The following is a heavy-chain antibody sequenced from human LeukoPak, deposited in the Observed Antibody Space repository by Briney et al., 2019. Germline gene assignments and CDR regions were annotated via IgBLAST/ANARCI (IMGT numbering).Heavy chain of an antibody. V-gene: IGHV3-53*04. J-gene: IGHJ6*02. CDR2: IYSGGST. Sequence: PGGSLRLSCAASGFTVSSNYMSWVRQAPGKGLEWVSVIYSGGSTYYADSVKGRFTISRHNPKNTLYLQMNSLRAEDTAVYYCARDTVAAAGDYYYYGMDVWGQGTTVTVSS. CDR3: ARDTVAAAGDYYYYGMDV. D-gene: IGHD6-13*01. CDR1: GFTVSSNY.